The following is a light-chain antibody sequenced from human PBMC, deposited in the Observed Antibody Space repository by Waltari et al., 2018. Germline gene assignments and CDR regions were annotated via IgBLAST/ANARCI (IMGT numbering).Light chain of an antibody. J-gene: IGLJ2*01. CDR2: QDN. Sequence: TQPPSVSVSPGQTASITCSGNELGDKFTCWYQQRPGQSPVLVIYQDNKRPSGISERFSGSNSGNTATLTVTGTQATDEADYYCQAWDSSTLVFGGGTKLIVL. V-gene: IGLV3-1*01. CDR3: QAWDSSTLV. CDR1: ELGDKF.